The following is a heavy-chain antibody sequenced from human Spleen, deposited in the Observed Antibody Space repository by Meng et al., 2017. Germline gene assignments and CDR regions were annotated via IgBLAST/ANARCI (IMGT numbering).Heavy chain of an antibody. CDR3: AKNMTNSGWYYFDY. J-gene: IGHJ4*02. V-gene: IGHV3-43D*03. CDR2: LSWDGDT. D-gene: IGHD6-19*01. CDR1: GFTFDDGA. Sequence: GGSLRLSCAASGFTFDDGAMHWVRQAPGKGLEWVSLLSWDGDTYYADSVKGRFTVSRDNSKTILYLQMNNLRAEDSALYYCAKNMTNSGWYYFDYWGQGTLVTVSS.